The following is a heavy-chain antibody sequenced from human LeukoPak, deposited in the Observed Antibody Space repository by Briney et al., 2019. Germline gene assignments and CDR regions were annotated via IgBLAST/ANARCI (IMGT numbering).Heavy chain of an antibody. CDR3: ARLAAPDAFDI. CDR2: INWDGTKV. CDR1: GFIFSDYS. V-gene: IGHV3-43*01. D-gene: IGHD3-3*02. J-gene: IGHJ3*02. Sequence: GSLRLSCVASGFIFSDYSMHWVRQAPGKGLEWVSLINWDGTKVHYADSVRGRFTISRDNAKNSLYLQMNSLRAEDTAVYYCARLAAPDAFDIWGQGTMVTVSS.